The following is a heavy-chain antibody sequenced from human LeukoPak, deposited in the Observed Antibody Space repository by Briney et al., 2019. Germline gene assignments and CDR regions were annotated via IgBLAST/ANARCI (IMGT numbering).Heavy chain of an antibody. CDR3: ALAGYRSSGLGV. D-gene: IGHD6-13*01. CDR2: ISYDGSNK. V-gene: IGHV3-30*14. CDR1: GFIFNTYA. J-gene: IGHJ4*02. Sequence: GGSLRLSCSASGFIFNTYAMHWVRQAPGKGLEWVALISYDGSNKFYADSVKGRFTISRDNSKNMVYLQMNSLRAEDTALYYCALAGYRSSGLGVWGQGTLVTVSS.